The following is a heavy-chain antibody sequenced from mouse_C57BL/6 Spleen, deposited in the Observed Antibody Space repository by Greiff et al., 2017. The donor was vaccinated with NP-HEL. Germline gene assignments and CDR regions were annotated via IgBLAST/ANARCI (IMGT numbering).Heavy chain of an antibody. CDR1: GFSLTSYG. Sequence: VNVVESGPGLVQPSQSLSITCTVSGFSLTSYGVHWVRQSPGKGLEWLGVIWSGGSTDYNAAFISRLSISKDNSKSQVFFKMNSLQADDTAIYYCARKEGLRRYYAMDYWGQGTSVTVSS. CDR2: IWSGGST. V-gene: IGHV2-2*01. CDR3: ARKEGLRRYYAMDY. D-gene: IGHD2-4*01. J-gene: IGHJ4*01.